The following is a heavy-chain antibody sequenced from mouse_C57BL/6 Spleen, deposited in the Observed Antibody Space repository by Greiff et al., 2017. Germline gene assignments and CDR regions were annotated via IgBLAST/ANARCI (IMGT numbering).Heavy chain of an antibody. D-gene: IGHD2-3*01. CDR2: INPNNGGT. Sequence: EVQLVESGPELVKPGASVKIPCKASGYTFTDYNMDWVKQSHGKSLEWIGDINPNNGGTIYNQKFKGKATLTVDKSSSTAYMERRSLTSEDTAVYYCARGEDGYYGFAYWGQGTLVTVSA. J-gene: IGHJ3*01. CDR3: ARGEDGYYGFAY. CDR1: GYTFTDYN. V-gene: IGHV1-18*01.